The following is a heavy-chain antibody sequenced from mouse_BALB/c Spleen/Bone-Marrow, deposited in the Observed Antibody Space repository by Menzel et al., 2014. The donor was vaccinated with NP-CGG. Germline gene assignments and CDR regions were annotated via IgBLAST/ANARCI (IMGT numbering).Heavy chain of an antibody. Sequence: VQLKDSGPELVRPGASVKISCKTSGYTFTEYTMHWVKQSHGKSLEWIGGINPNNGGTSYNQKFKGKATLTVDKSSSTAYMELRSLTSEDSAVYYCARWMGPYYAMDYWGQGTSVTVSS. V-gene: IGHV1-18*01. CDR2: INPNNGGT. D-gene: IGHD2-3*01. CDR1: GYTFTEYT. CDR3: ARWMGPYYAMDY. J-gene: IGHJ4*01.